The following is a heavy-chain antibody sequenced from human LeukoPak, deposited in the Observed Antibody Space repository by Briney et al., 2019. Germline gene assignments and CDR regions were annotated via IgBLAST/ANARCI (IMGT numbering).Heavy chain of an antibody. CDR2: IIPIFGTA. CDR3: ARDTPPAVDYYYYGMDV. J-gene: IGHJ6*02. CDR1: GGTFSSYA. D-gene: IGHD4-23*01. Sequence: SVKVSCKASGGTFSSYAISWVRQAPGQGLEWMGGIIPIFGTANYAQKLQGRVTMTTDTSTSTAYMELRSLRSDDTAVYYCARDTPPAVDYYYYGMDVWGQGTTVTVSS. V-gene: IGHV1-69*05.